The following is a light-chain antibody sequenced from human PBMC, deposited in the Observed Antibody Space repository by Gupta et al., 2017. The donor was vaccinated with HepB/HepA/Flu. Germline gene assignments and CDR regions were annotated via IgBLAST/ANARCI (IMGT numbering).Light chain of an antibody. CDR2: DVS. Sequence: QSALTQPASVSGSPGQSITISCTGTSSDVGAYNYVSWYQQHPGTAPKFMIYDVSNRPSGVSNRCAGSKSGNTASLTISGLQAEDEAYYYCSAYTTSSTVVFGGGTKLTVL. J-gene: IGLJ2*01. CDR1: SSDVGAYNY. V-gene: IGLV2-14*03. CDR3: SAYTTSSTVV.